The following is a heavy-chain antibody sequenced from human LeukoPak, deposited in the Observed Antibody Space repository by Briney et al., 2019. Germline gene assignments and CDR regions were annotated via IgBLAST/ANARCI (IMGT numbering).Heavy chain of an antibody. CDR2: IYYSGST. CDR1: GGSISRYY. J-gene: IGHJ4*02. V-gene: IGHV4-59*01. Sequence: PSETLSLTCTVSGGSISRYYWSWIRQPPGKGLEWIGYIYYSGSTNYNPSLKSRVTILVDTSKNQFSLKLSSVTAADTAVYYCARVRLYYFDYWGQGTLVTVSS. CDR3: ARVRLYYFDY. D-gene: IGHD3-10*01.